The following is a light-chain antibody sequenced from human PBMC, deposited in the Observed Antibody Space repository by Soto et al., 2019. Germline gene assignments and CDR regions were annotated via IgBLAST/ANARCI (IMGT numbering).Light chain of an antibody. Sequence: DIQMTQSPSSLSAPVGDRVTITCRASQAINNYLAWYQQKPEKVPTLLISAASTLQSGVPSRFSGSGSGTDFTLTISSLQPEDVATYYCQKFNAVPTFGGGTKVEI. J-gene: IGKJ4*01. CDR1: QAINNY. CDR3: QKFNAVPT. CDR2: AAS. V-gene: IGKV1-27*01.